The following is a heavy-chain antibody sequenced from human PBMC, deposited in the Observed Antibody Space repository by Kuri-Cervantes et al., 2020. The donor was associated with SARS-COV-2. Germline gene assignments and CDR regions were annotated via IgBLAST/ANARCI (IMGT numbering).Heavy chain of an antibody. J-gene: IGHJ6*03. D-gene: IGHD6-6*01. V-gene: IGHV3-30*02. CDR3: AKDQFREQLDPMDV. Sequence: GGSLRLSCAAPGFTFSSYGMHWVRQAPGKGLEWVAFIRYDGSNKYYADSVKGRFTISRDNSKNTLYLQMNSLRAEDTAVYYCAKDQFREQLDPMDVWGKGTTVTVSS. CDR2: IRYDGSNK. CDR1: GFTFSSYG.